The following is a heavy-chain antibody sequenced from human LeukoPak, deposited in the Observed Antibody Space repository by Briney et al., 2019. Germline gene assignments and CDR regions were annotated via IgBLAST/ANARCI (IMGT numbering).Heavy chain of an antibody. Sequence: GESLKISCKGSGYSFTSYWISWVRQMPGKGLEWMGRIDPSDSYTNYGPSFQGHVTISADKSISTAYLQWSSLKASDTAMYYCARHLPSTYYYDSSAYPPEDYWGQGTLVTVSS. CDR1: GYSFTSYW. CDR3: ARHLPSTYYYDSSAYPPEDY. D-gene: IGHD3-22*01. J-gene: IGHJ4*02. CDR2: IDPSDSYT. V-gene: IGHV5-10-1*01.